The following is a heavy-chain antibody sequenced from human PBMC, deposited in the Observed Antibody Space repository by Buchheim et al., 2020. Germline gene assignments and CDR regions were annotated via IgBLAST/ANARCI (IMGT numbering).Heavy chain of an antibody. CDR2: IKQDGSEK. J-gene: IGHJ6*02. D-gene: IGHD6-13*01. CDR3: ARELAAAGTSRKYYYYGMDV. Sequence: EVQLVESGGGLVQPGGSLRLSCAASGFTFSSYWMSWVRQAPGKGLEWVANIKQDGSEKYYVDSVKGRFTISRDNAKNSLYLQMNSLRAEDTAVYYCARELAAAGTSRKYYYYGMDVWGQGTT. CDR1: GFTFSSYW. V-gene: IGHV3-7*01.